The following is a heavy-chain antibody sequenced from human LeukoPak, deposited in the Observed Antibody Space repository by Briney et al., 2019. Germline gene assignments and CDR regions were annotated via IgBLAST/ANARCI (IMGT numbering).Heavy chain of an antibody. CDR2: ISGSGVNT. D-gene: IGHD5-12*01. J-gene: IGHJ4*02. CDR3: AKDTGLLNVDIVATIAATFDY. Sequence: GGSLRLSCAASGFTFSSYWMSWVRQAPGKGLEWVSVISGSGVNTYYADSVKGRFTISRDNSKNTLYLQMNSLRAEDTAVYYCAKDTGLLNVDIVATIAATFDYWGQGTLVTVSS. V-gene: IGHV3-23*01. CDR1: GFTFSSYW.